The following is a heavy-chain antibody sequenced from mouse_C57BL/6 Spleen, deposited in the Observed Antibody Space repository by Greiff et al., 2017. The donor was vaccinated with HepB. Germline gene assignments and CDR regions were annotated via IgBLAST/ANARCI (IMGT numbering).Heavy chain of an antibody. CDR1: GFNIKDDY. CDR3: TTRTVVATDY. Sequence: EVQLQQSGAELVRPGASVKLSCTASGFNIKDDYMHWVKQRPEQGLEWIGWIDPENGDTEYASKFQGKATITADTSSNTASLQLSSLTSEDTAVYYCTTRTVVATDYWGQGTTLTVSS. V-gene: IGHV14-4*01. J-gene: IGHJ2*01. CDR2: IDPENGDT. D-gene: IGHD1-1*01.